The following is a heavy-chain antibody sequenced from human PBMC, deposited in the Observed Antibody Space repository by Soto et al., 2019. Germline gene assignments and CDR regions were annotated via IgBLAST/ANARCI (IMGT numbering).Heavy chain of an antibody. CDR2: IYYSGST. CDR3: ARHMGKLLLWFGESDPPPSGTYGMDV. CDR1: GGSISSSSYY. Sequence: PSETLSLTCTVSGGSISSSSYYWGWIRQPPGKGLEWIGSIYYSGSTYYNPSLKSRVTISVDTSKNQFSLKLSSVTAADTAVYYCARHMGKLLLWFGESDPPPSGTYGMDVWGQGTTVTVSS. J-gene: IGHJ6*02. D-gene: IGHD3-10*01. V-gene: IGHV4-39*01.